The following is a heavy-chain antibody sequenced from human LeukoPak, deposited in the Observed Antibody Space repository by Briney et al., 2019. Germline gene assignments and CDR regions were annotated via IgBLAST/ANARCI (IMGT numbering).Heavy chain of an antibody. CDR3: ATDERYCNGDNHYPDLGY. J-gene: IGHJ4*02. V-gene: IGHV1-2*02. CDR2: INPNTGDT. Sequence: ASVKVSCKASGYTFTGYYLFWVRQAPGQGLEWMGWINPNTGDTKYGQKFQGRVTLTRDTSIRTTYMELSSLRSDDTAVYYCATDERYCNGDNHYPDLGYWGQGTLVTVSS. D-gene: IGHD2-15*01. CDR1: GYTFTGYY.